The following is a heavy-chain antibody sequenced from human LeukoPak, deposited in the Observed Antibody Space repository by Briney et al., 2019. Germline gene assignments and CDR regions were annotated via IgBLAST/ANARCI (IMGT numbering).Heavy chain of an antibody. CDR1: GGSISSYY. Sequence: SETLSLTCTVSGGSISSYYWSWVRQPPGKGLEWIGNIYYSGSTYYSPSLKSRITISLDTSKNQFSLKLTSVTAADTAVYYCATNEGPWGQGTLVTVSS. V-gene: IGHV4-59*04. CDR3: ATNEGP. D-gene: IGHD1-1*01. J-gene: IGHJ5*02. CDR2: IYYSGST.